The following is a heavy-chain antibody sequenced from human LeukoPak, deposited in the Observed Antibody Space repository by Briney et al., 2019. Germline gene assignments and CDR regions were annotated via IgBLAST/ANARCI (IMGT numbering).Heavy chain of an antibody. J-gene: IGHJ4*02. CDR2: ISQSGST. Sequence: SETLSLTCSVSGDSISSGGYYWSWIRQPPGEGLDWIGYISQSGSTSYNPSLKSRVTISVDRSKNQFSLQLSSVTAPDTAVYYCAKDQWRGGYFDYWGQGTLVTVSS. CDR1: GDSISSGGYY. CDR3: AKDQWRGGYFDY. D-gene: IGHD2-8*01. V-gene: IGHV4-30-2*01.